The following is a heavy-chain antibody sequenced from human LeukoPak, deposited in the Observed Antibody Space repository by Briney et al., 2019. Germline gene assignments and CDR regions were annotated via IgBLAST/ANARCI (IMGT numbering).Heavy chain of an antibody. Sequence: SETLSLTCTVSGGSISSSYWSWIRPPAGKGLEGSGRIYTSGSTNYNPSLKSRVTMSVDTSKNQFSLKLSSVTAADTAVYYCARDIPYDFWSGYPYYYYMDVWGKGTTVTVSS. CDR2: IYTSGST. V-gene: IGHV4-4*07. J-gene: IGHJ6*03. CDR1: GGSISSSY. D-gene: IGHD3-3*01. CDR3: ARDIPYDFWSGYPYYYYMDV.